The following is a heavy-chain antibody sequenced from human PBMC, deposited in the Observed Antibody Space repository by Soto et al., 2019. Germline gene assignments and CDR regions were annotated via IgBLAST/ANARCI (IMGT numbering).Heavy chain of an antibody. J-gene: IGHJ6*02. CDR3: ARQRNQLVGFYYYGMDV. V-gene: IGHV4-4*02. D-gene: IGHD6-6*01. Sequence: QVQLQESGPGLVKPSGTLSLTCAVSGGSISSSNWWSWVRQPPGKRLEWIGEIYHSGSTNYNPSLKSRVTISVDKSKNQFSLKLSSVTAADTAVYYCARQRNQLVGFYYYGMDVWGQGTTVTVSS. CDR1: GGSISSSNW. CDR2: IYHSGST.